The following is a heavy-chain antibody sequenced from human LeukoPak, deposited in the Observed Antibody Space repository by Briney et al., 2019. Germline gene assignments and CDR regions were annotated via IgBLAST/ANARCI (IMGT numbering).Heavy chain of an antibody. CDR3: VKAGYSYGPYSYYFDY. D-gene: IGHD5-18*01. V-gene: IGHV3-9*03. CDR2: ISWNSGSI. Sequence: GGSLRLSCAASGFTFDDYAMHWVRQAPGKGLEWVSGISWNSGSIGYADSVKGRFTISRDNAKNSLYLQMNSLRAEDMALYYCVKAGYSYGPYSYYFDYWGQGTLVTVSS. J-gene: IGHJ4*02. CDR1: GFTFDDYA.